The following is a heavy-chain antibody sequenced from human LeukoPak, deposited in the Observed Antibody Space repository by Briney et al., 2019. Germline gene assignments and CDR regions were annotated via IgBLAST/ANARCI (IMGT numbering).Heavy chain of an antibody. D-gene: IGHD3-22*01. CDR1: GFTLSSYS. J-gene: IGHJ4*02. CDR2: ISSSSSYI. Sequence: PGGSLRLSCAASGFTLSSYSMNWVRQAPGKGLEWVSSISSSSSYIYYADSVKGRFTISRDNAKNSLYLQMNSLRAEDTAVYYCARDQAPYDSSGYYYHYFDYWGQGTLVTVSS. CDR3: ARDQAPYDSSGYYYHYFDY. V-gene: IGHV3-21*01.